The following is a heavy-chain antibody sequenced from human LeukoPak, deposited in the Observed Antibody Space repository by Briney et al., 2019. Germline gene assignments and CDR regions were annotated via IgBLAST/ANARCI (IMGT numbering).Heavy chain of an antibody. CDR3: AREVGIAARPPYYYYYGMDV. CDR1: GGTFSSYA. CDR2: IIPILGIA. Sequence: GASVKVSCKASGGTFSSYAISWVRQAPGQGLEWMGRIIPILGIANYAQKFQGRVTITADKSTSTAYMELSSLRSEDTAVYYCAREVGIAARPPYYYYYGMDVWGQGTTVTVSS. V-gene: IGHV1-69*04. D-gene: IGHD6-6*01. J-gene: IGHJ6*02.